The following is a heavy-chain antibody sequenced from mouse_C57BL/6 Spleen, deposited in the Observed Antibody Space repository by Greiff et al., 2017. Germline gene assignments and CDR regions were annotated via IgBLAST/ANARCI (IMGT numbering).Heavy chain of an antibody. CDR3: ARDRIYYGNFSPFFDY. D-gene: IGHD2-1*01. J-gene: IGHJ2*01. CDR2: ISDGGSYT. Sequence: EVQLVESGGGLVKPGGSLKLSCAASGFTFSSYAMSWVRQTPEKRLAWVATISDGGSYTYYPDNVKGRFTISRDNAKNNLYLQMSQLKSEDTAMYYCARDRIYYGNFSPFFDYWGQGTTLTVSS. V-gene: IGHV5-4*01. CDR1: GFTFSSYA.